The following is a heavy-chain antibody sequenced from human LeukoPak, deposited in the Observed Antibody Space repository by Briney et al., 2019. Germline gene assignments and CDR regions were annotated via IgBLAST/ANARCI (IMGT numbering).Heavy chain of an antibody. Sequence: ASVKVSCKASGGSFSSYAISWVRQAPGQGLEWMGGIIPIFGTANYAQKFQGRVTITADESTSTAYMELSSLRSEDTAVYYCARGSKGYSSGRYPEYFQHWGQGTLVTVSS. CDR1: GGSFSSYA. V-gene: IGHV1-69*13. CDR2: IIPIFGTA. J-gene: IGHJ1*01. CDR3: ARGSKGYSSGRYPEYFQH. D-gene: IGHD6-19*01.